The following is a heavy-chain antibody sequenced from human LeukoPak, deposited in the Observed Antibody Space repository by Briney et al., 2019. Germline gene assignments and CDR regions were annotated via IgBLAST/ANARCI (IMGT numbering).Heavy chain of an antibody. J-gene: IGHJ5*02. V-gene: IGHV1-69*05. CDR1: GFTFTDYY. CDR2: IVPIFGKT. CDR3: ARGWGIPAPISWFDP. Sequence: ASVKVSCKASGFTFTDYYVHWVRQAPGQGLEWMGGIVPIFGKTKYAQKFQGRVTITTDESSSTAYMELSSLRSDDTAIYYCARGWGIPAPISWFDPWGQGTLVTVSS. D-gene: IGHD2-2*01.